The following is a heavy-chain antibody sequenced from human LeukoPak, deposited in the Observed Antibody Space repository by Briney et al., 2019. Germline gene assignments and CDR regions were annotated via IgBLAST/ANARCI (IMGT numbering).Heavy chain of an antibody. J-gene: IGHJ4*02. CDR1: GYTFTSYD. V-gene: IGHV1-8*01. CDR2: MNPNSGNT. D-gene: IGHD3-3*01. Sequence: ASVKVSCKASGYTFTSYDINWVRQATGQGLEWMGWMNPNSGNTGYAQKFQGRVTMTRNTSISTAYMELSSLRSEDTAVYYCARGRYYDFWSGPDYWGQGTLVTVSS. CDR3: ARGRYYDFWSGPDY.